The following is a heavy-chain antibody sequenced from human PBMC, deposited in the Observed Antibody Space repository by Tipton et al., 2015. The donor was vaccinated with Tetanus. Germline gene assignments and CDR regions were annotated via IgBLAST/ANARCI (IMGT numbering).Heavy chain of an antibody. CDR1: GASISSSRRFD. CDR3: ARATSTGPAYNWFDP. J-gene: IGHJ5*02. D-gene: IGHD2-8*02. CDR2: ISYSGST. V-gene: IGHV4-39*07. Sequence: TLSPTCTVSGASISSSRRFDCGWIRQPPGKGLEWIGTISYSGSTSYSPSLKSRVTISIDRSKNQLSLKLTSVTAADTAVYYCARATSTGPAYNWFDPWGQGTLVTVSS.